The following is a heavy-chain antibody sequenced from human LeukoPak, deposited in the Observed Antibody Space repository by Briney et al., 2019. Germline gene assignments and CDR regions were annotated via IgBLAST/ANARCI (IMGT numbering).Heavy chain of an antibody. D-gene: IGHD3-10*01. CDR3: ARDLLLWFGEFDYYYGMDV. CDR1: GFTFSSCV. J-gene: IGHJ6*02. V-gene: IGHV3-33*01. Sequence: GGSLRLSCAASGFTFSSCVMNWVRQAPGKGLEWVAVIWYDGSNKYYTDSVKGRFTISRDNAKNSLYLQMNSLRAEDTAVYYCARDLLLWFGEFDYYYGMDVWGQGTTVTVSS. CDR2: IWYDGSNK.